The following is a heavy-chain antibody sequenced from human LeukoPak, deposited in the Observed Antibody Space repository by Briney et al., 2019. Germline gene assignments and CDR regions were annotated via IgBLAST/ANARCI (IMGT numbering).Heavy chain of an antibody. CDR2: ISSSSSYI. J-gene: IGHJ6*03. Sequence: GGSLRLSCAASGFTFSSYSMNWVRQAPGKGLEWVSSISSSSSYIYYADSVKGRFTISRDNTKNSLYLQMNSLRAEDTAVYYCAREYYSSSSPWTDYYYYYMDVWGKGTTVTVSS. CDR3: AREYYSSSSPWTDYYYYYMDV. D-gene: IGHD6-6*01. CDR1: GFTFSSYS. V-gene: IGHV3-21*01.